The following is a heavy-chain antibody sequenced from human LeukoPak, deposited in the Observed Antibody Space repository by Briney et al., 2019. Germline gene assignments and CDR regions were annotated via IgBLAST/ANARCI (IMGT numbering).Heavy chain of an antibody. D-gene: IGHD3-3*01. CDR3: AKGGLTIFGVVRWGLDY. CDR1: GFTFSSYA. J-gene: IGHJ4*02. V-gene: IGHV3-23*01. CDR2: ISGSGGST. Sequence: GGSLRLSCAASGFTFSSYAMSWVPQAPGKGLEWVSAISGSGGSTYYAGSVKGRFTISRDNSKNTLYLQMNSLRAEDTAVYYCAKGGLTIFGVVRWGLDYWGQGTLVTVSS.